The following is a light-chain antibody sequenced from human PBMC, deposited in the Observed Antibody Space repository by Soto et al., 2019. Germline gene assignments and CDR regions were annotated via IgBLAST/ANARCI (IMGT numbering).Light chain of an antibody. CDR3: GTWDSSLSAHV. Sequence: QSVLTQPPSVSAAPGQKVTISCSGSTFNIGNNFVSWYQQLPGTAPKVLIYDNNKRPSGIPDRFSASKSGTSATLGITGLQTGDEAVYYCGTWDSSLSAHVFGTGTKLTVL. V-gene: IGLV1-51*01. CDR2: DNN. J-gene: IGLJ1*01. CDR1: TFNIGNNF.